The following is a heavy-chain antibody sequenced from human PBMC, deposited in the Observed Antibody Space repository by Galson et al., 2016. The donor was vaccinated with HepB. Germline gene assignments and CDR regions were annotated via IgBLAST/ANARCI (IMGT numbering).Heavy chain of an antibody. CDR3: TRGLGYCSGGSCHSLDY. D-gene: IGHD2-15*01. V-gene: IGHV3-74*01. J-gene: IGHJ4*02. Sequence: SLRLSCAASGFTFSSNWMNWVRQAPWKGLMWVSRITSDASGTSYADSVKGRFTISRDNAKNTLYLQMNSLRAEDTAVYYCTRGLGYCSGGSCHSLDYWGQGVLVTVAS. CDR1: GFTFSSNW. CDR2: ITSDASGT.